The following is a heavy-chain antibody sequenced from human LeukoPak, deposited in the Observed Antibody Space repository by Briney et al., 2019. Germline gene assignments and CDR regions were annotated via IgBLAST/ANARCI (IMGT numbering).Heavy chain of an antibody. CDR1: GGSFSGYY. Sequence: NPSETLSLTCAVYGGSFSGYYWSWIRQPPGKGLEWIGEINHSGSTNYNPSLKSRLNISVDTSKNQFSLKLSSVTAADTAAYYCAGGRGIFGVVHFDYWGQGTLVTASS. CDR3: AGGRGIFGVVHFDY. J-gene: IGHJ4*02. CDR2: INHSGST. V-gene: IGHV4-34*01. D-gene: IGHD3-3*01.